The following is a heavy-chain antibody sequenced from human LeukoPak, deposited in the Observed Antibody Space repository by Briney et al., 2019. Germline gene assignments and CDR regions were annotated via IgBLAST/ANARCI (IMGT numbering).Heavy chain of an antibody. CDR1: GFTVSSNY. CDR2: IYSGGST. CDR3: ASMVRGVTNGLFDY. J-gene: IGHJ4*02. D-gene: IGHD3-10*01. V-gene: IGHV3-53*01. Sequence: GGSLRLSCAASGFTVSSNYMSWVRQAPGKGLEWGSVIYSGGSTYYADSVKGRFTISRDNSKNTLYLQMNSLRAEDTAVYYCASMVRGVTNGLFDYWGQGTLVTVSS.